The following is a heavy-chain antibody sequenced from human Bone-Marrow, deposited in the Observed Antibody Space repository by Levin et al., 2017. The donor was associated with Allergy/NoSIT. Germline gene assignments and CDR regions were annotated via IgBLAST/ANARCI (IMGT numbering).Heavy chain of an antibody. CDR1: GDSISSSSYY. CDR2: FYYSGNT. Sequence: GSLRLSCTVSGDSISSSSYYWGWVRQPPGKGLEWIGSFYYSGNTFYNPSLQSRVTISVDTSKNHFSLQLSSVTAADTAVYYCATNSGSYLRYFDFWGQGTLVTVSS. V-gene: IGHV4-39*02. D-gene: IGHD1-26*01. CDR3: ATNSGSYLRYFDF. J-gene: IGHJ4*02.